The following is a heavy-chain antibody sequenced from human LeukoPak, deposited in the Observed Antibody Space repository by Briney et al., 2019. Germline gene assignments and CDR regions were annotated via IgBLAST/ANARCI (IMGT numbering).Heavy chain of an antibody. V-gene: IGHV4-39*07. CDR2: VYYTGKT. D-gene: IGHD4-23*01. CDR3: ARDNSTADRGWWFDP. J-gene: IGHJ5*02. Sequence: SETLSLTCTLSNGSINSNSNYWGWVRQPPGKGLEWIGSVYYTGKTYYNASLKSRISISLETSKNQFSLMLNSVTAADTAVYYCARDNSTADRGWWFDPWGQGTLVTVSS. CDR1: NGSINSNSNY.